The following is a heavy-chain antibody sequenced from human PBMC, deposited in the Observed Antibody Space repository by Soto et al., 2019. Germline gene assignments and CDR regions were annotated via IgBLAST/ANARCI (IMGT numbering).Heavy chain of an antibody. CDR1: GGSISSSTYY. Sequence: SETLSLTCTVSGGSISSSTYYWDWIRQPPGKGLEWIGTIYYTGSTYYNPSLKSRVTISADTSKTQFSLKLSSVTAADTAVYYCARRIAVAGTDWFDPWGQGIMVTVPS. V-gene: IGHV4-39*01. CDR2: IYYTGST. CDR3: ARRIAVAGTDWFDP. J-gene: IGHJ5*02. D-gene: IGHD6-19*01.